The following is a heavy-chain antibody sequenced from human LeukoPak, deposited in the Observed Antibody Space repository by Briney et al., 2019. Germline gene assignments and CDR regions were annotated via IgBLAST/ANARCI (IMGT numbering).Heavy chain of an antibody. CDR2: ISGDDSST. CDR3: AKDYRLQSLWGYFQH. V-gene: IGHV3-43*02. CDR1: GFTFDDYA. D-gene: IGHD5-24*01. Sequence: GGSLRLSCAASGFTFDDYAMHWVRQGPGKGLEWVSLISGDDSSTFYADSVKGRFTISRDNSKNSLYLQMHSLRAEDTAFYYCAKDYRLQSLWGYFQHWGQGTLVTVSS. J-gene: IGHJ1*01.